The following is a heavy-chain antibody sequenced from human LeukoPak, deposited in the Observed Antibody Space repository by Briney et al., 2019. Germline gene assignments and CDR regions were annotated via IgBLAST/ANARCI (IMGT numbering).Heavy chain of an antibody. CDR3: AKRVQYGSGSSLFFDY. CDR1: GFTFSSYA. CDR2: ISGSGGST. J-gene: IGHJ4*02. Sequence: GGSLRLSCAASGFTFSSYAMSWVRQAPGKGPEWVSAISGSGGSTYYADSVKGRFTISRDNSKNTLYLQMNSLRAEDTAVYYCAKRVQYGSGSSLFFDYWGQGTLVTVSS. D-gene: IGHD3-10*01. V-gene: IGHV3-23*01.